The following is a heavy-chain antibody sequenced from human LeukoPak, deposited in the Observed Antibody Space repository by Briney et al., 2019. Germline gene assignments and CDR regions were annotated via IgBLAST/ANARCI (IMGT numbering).Heavy chain of an antibody. CDR3: ARDSSSWYFADYYYGMDV. Sequence: GGSLRLSCAASGFTFSSYAMHWVRQAPGKGPEWVAVISYDGSNKYYADSVKGRFTISRDNSKNTLYLQMNSLRAEDTAVYYCARDSSSWYFADYYYGMDVWGQGTTVTVSS. D-gene: IGHD6-13*01. V-gene: IGHV3-30-3*01. CDR1: GFTFSSYA. J-gene: IGHJ6*02. CDR2: ISYDGSNK.